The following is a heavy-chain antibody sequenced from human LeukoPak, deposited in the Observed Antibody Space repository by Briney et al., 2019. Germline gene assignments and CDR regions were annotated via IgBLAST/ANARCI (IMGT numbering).Heavy chain of an antibody. V-gene: IGHV1-2*02. CDR1: GYTFTDYY. CDR3: ARGRDAIDY. CDR2: INPKSGGT. Sequence: ASVKVSCKASGYTFTDYYMHWVRQAPGQGLEWMGWINPKSGGTNYAQRFQGRVTMTRDTSINTAYMELSRLTSDGSAVYYCARGRDAIDYWGQGTLVTVSS. D-gene: IGHD5-24*01. J-gene: IGHJ4*02.